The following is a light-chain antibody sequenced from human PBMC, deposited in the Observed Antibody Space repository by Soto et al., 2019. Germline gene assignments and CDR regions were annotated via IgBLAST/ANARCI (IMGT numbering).Light chain of an antibody. CDR2: LEGSGDY. CDR3: ETWDSNTHV. CDR1: SGHSSDI. Sequence: QAVVTQSSSASASLGSSVKLTCTLSSGHSSDIIAWHQQQPGKAPRYLMKLEGSGDYNKGSGVPDRFSGSRSGADRYLTISNVQSEDEADYYCETWDSNTHVFGGGTKITVL. V-gene: IGLV4-60*03. J-gene: IGLJ2*01.